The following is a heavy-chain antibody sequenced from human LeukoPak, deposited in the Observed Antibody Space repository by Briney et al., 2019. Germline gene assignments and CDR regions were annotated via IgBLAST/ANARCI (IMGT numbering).Heavy chain of an antibody. CDR3: ARDVGATGDYGDY. V-gene: IGHV3-64*01. D-gene: IGHD2-21*02. Sequence: GGSLRLSCAASGFTFSNYGMHWVRQAPGKGLECVSAISSNGGSTYYANSVKGRFTISRDNSKSTLYLQMGSLRAEDMAVYYCARDVGATGDYGDYWGQGTLVTVSS. CDR2: ISSNGGST. J-gene: IGHJ4*02. CDR1: GFTFSNYG.